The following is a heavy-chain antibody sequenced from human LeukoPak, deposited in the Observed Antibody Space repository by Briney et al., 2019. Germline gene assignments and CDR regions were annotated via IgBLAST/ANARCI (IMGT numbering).Heavy chain of an antibody. CDR1: GGSISSYY. J-gene: IGHJ4*02. CDR3: ARSYGDYVNFDY. CDR2: IYYSGST. D-gene: IGHD4-17*01. Sequence: SETLSLTCTVSGGSISSYYWSWIRQPPGKGLEWIGYIYYSGSTNYNPSLKSRVTILVDTSKNQFSLKLSSVTAADTAVYYCARSYGDYVNFDYWGQGTLVTVSS. V-gene: IGHV4-59*01.